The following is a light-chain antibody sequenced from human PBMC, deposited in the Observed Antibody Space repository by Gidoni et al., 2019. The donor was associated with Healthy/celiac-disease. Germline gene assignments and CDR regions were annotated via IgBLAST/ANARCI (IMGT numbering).Light chain of an antibody. CDR2: KAS. CDR1: QSISSW. J-gene: IGKJ1*01. CDR3: QQYNSYSWT. Sequence: DIQITQSPSTLSASVGDRVTITCRASQSISSWLAWYQQKPGKAPKLPIYKASTLESGVPSRFSGSGSGTEFNLTISSLQPDDFATYYCQQYNSYSWTFGQGTKVEIK. V-gene: IGKV1-5*03.